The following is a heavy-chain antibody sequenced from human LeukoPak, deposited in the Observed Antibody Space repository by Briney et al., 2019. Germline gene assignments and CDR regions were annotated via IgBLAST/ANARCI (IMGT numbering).Heavy chain of an antibody. J-gene: IGHJ4*02. CDR1: GGSISSYY. Sequence: SETLSLTCTVFGGSISSYYWSWIRQAPGKGLEWIGYIYYSGSTNYNPSLKSRVTISVDTSKNQFSLKLSSVTAADTTVYYCARGLTSYMTGYYFDYWGQGTLVTVSS. V-gene: IGHV4-59*01. CDR3: ARGLTSYMTGYYFDY. D-gene: IGHD3-9*01. CDR2: IYYSGST.